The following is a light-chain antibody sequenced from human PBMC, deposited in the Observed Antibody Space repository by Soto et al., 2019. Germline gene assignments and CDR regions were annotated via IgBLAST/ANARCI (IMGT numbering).Light chain of an antibody. V-gene: IGLV2-14*01. CDR3: SSYTSTGTPYGV. Sequence: QSALTQPASVSGSPGQSITISCTGTSSDVGGYNYVSWYQQHPGKAPKLMIYDVSNRPSGVPNRFSGSKSGNTASLTISGLQAEDEADYYCSSYTSTGTPYGVFGGGTKVTVL. CDR1: SSDVGGYNY. J-gene: IGLJ3*02. CDR2: DVS.